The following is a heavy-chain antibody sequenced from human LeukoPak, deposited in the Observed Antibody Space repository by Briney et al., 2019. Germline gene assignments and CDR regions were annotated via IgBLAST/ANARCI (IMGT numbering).Heavy chain of an antibody. D-gene: IGHD3-22*01. CDR1: GGTFSSYA. J-gene: IGHJ4*02. V-gene: IGHV1-69*05. Sequence: SVKVSCKASGGTFSSYAISWVRQAPGQGLEWMGRIIPMFGTVNYAQKFQGRVTITTDESTSTAYMELSSLRSEDTAVYYCARGKDYYDSSGYYENWGQGTLVTVSS. CDR3: ARGKDYYDSSGYYEN. CDR2: IIPMFGTV.